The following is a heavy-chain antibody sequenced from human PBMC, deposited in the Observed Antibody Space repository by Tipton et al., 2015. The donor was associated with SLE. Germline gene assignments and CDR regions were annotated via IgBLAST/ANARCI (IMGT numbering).Heavy chain of an antibody. D-gene: IGHD3-3*01. CDR1: GFTFRDAW. Sequence: QLVQSGGGLVRPGGSLRLSCAASGFTFRDAWMNWVRQAPGRGLEWVAVISNDGSNKYYADSVKGRFTISRDNSKNTLYLQMNSLRAEDTAVYYCARGGGTIFGVVIHFLWGFDYWGQGTLVTVSS. V-gene: IGHV3-30*03. J-gene: IGHJ4*02. CDR3: ARGGGTIFGVVIHFLWGFDY. CDR2: ISNDGSNK.